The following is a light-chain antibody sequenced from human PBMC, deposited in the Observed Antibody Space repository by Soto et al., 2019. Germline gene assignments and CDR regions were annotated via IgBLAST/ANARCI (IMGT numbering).Light chain of an antibody. CDR1: SSNIGNNY. CDR3: GTWDNSLSAGV. CDR2: DNN. V-gene: IGLV1-51*01. Sequence: QSVLTQTPSVSAAPGQKVSLSCSGSSSNIGNNYVSWYQQLPGTAPKLLIYDNNERPSGIPVRFSGSKSGTSATLGITGLQTGDEADYYCGTWDNSLSAGVFGGGTKLTVL. J-gene: IGLJ3*02.